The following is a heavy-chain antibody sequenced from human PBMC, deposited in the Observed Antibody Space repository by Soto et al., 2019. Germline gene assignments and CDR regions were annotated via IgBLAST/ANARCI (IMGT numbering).Heavy chain of an antibody. CDR3: ARPYDYGEEWFDP. D-gene: IGHD4-17*01. CDR1: GFTFSDYY. CDR2: ISSIISYT. Sequence: GGSLRLSCAASGFTFSDYYMIWIRQAPVNGLEFVSYISSIISYTNYADAVKGRFTIARDNAKKSLYLQMNSLRADDTAVYYFARPYDYGEEWFDPWGQGTLVTVSS. J-gene: IGHJ5*02. V-gene: IGHV3-11*06.